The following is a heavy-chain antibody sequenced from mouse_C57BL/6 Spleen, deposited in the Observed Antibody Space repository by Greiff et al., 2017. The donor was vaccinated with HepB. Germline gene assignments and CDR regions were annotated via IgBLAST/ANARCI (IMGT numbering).Heavy chain of an antibody. Sequence: QVQLQQSGAELARPGASVKMSCKASGYTFTSYTMHWVKQRPGQGLEWIGYINPSSGYTKYNQKFKDKATLTADKSSSTAYMQLSSLTSEDSAVYYCARSSDYDDYAMDYWGQGTSVTVAS. V-gene: IGHV1-4*01. D-gene: IGHD2-4*01. CDR3: ARSSDYDDYAMDY. CDR1: GYTFTSYT. J-gene: IGHJ4*01. CDR2: INPSSGYT.